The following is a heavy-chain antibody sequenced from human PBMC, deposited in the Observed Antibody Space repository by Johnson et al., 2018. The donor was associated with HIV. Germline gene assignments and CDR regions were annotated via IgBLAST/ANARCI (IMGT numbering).Heavy chain of an antibody. J-gene: IGHJ3*02. CDR3: AIACRDGYTCDAFDI. D-gene: IGHD5-24*01. CDR2: ISYDGSNK. V-gene: IGHV3-30*04. Sequence: QVQLVESGGGVVQPGRSLRLSCAASGFTFSSYAMHWVRQAPGKGLEWVAVISYDGSNKYYADSVKGRFTISRDNSKNTLYLQMNSLGAEDTAVYYCAIACRDGYTCDAFDIWGQGTMVTVSS. CDR1: GFTFSSYA.